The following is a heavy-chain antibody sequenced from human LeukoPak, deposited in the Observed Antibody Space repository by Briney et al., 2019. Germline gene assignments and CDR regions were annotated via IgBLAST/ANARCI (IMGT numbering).Heavy chain of an antibody. J-gene: IGHJ3*02. Sequence: PGGSLRLSCAASGFTFSSYGMHWVRQAPGKGLEWVAVISYDGSNKYYADSVKGRFTISRDNSKNTLYLQMNSLRAEDTAVYYCARTIGGSYSPAFDIWGQGTMVTVSS. D-gene: IGHD1-26*01. CDR3: ARTIGGSYSPAFDI. V-gene: IGHV3-30*03. CDR2: ISYDGSNK. CDR1: GFTFSSYG.